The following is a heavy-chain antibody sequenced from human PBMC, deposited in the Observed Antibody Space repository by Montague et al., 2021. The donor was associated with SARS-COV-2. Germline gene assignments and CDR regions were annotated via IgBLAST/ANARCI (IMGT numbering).Heavy chain of an antibody. CDR3: ARVGRQQLVRLSGMDV. J-gene: IGHJ6*02. V-gene: IGHV4-39*07. Sequence: SETLSLTCTVSGGSISSSSHYWGWIRQPPGKGLEWIGSIYYSGSTYYNPSLKSRVTISVDTSKNQFSLKLNSVTAADTAVYYCARVGRQQLVRLSGMDVWGQGTTVTVSS. CDR1: GGSISSSSHY. D-gene: IGHD6-13*01. CDR2: IYYSGST.